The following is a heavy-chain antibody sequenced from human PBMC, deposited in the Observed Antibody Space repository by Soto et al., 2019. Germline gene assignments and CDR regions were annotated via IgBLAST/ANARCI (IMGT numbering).Heavy chain of an antibody. CDR3: ARHVVESLPFGESVHHFDY. CDR1: GGSISNYY. V-gene: IGHV4-59*08. D-gene: IGHD3-10*01. CDR2: FYYTGIT. J-gene: IGHJ4*01. Sequence: SDTLSLTCTVSGGSISNYYWSWIRQPPGKGLEWIGYFYYTGITNYNPSLKSRISMSVDTSKNQFSLKLSSVTAADTAVYYCARHVVESLPFGESVHHFDYWGHGTLVTVSS.